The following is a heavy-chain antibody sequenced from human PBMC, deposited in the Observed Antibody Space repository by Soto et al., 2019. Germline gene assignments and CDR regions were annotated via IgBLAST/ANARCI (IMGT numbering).Heavy chain of an antibody. D-gene: IGHD2-2*02. V-gene: IGHV1-69*13. CDR2: IIPIFGTA. CDR3: AKSATVPAAIAY. CDR1: GGTFSSYS. Sequence: ASVKVSCKASGGTFSSYSISWVRQAPGQGLEWIGGIIPIFGTANYAQKFQGRVTITADESTSTAYMELSSLRSEDTAVYYCAKSATVPAAIAYWGQGTLVTVSS. J-gene: IGHJ4*02.